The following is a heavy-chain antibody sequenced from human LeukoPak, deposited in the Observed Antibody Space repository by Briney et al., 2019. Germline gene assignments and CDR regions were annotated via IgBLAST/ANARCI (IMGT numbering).Heavy chain of an antibody. CDR3: ARVVVPAASNWFDP. CDR2: IYYSGTT. D-gene: IGHD2-2*01. J-gene: IGHJ5*02. CDR1: GGSLSSSSYY. Sequence: SETLSLTCTVSGGSLSSSSYYWGWIRQPPGKGLEWIGSIYYSGTTYYHPSLKSRVTISVDTSKNQFSLKLSSVTAADTAVYYCARVVVPAASNWFDPWGQGTLVTVSS. V-gene: IGHV4-39*07.